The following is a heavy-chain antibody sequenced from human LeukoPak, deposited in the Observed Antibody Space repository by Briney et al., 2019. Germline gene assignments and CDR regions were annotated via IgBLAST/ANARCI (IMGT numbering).Heavy chain of an antibody. V-gene: IGHV1-18*04. J-gene: IGHJ4*02. CDR3: AREINDYGDYGESDY. CDR2: ISAYNGNT. CDR1: GYTFTIYG. D-gene: IGHD4-17*01. Sequence: GASVKVSFKASGYTFTIYGISWVRQAPGQGLEWMGWISAYNGNTNYSQKLQGRVTMTTDTSTSTAYMELRSLRSDDTAVYYCAREINDYGDYGESDYWGQGTLVTVSS.